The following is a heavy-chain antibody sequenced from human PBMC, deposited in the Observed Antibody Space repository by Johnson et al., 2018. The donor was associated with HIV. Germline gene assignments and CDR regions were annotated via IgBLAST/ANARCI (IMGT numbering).Heavy chain of an antibody. J-gene: IGHJ3*02. CDR1: GFTFDDYA. V-gene: IGHV3-30*04. CDR3: ARDPFWVKAFDI. CDR2: ISYDGSNK. D-gene: IGHD3-16*01. Sequence: QVQLVESGGGLVQPGRSLRLSCAASGFTFDDYAMHWVRQAPGKGLEWVAVISYDGSNKYYADSVKGRCPISRDNSKNTLYLQMTSLRAEDTAVYYCARDPFWVKAFDIWGRGTMVTVSS.